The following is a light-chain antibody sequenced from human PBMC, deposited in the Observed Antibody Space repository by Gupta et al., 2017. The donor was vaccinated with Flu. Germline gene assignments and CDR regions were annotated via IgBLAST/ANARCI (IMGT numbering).Light chain of an antibody. CDR1: QNVRSS. V-gene: IGKV3-15*01. CDR3: QQYNNWPLT. CDR2: GAS. J-gene: IGKJ5*01. Sequence: PATLSVSPGERVTLSCWASQNVRSSLAWYQQKPGQAPRLLIYGASTTATGVPARFSGSGSGTEFTLTIGSLLSEDFAVYDCQQYNNWPLTFGQGTRLEIK.